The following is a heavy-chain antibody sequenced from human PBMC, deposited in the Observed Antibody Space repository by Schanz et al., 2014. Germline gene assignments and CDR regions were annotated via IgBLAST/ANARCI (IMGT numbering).Heavy chain of an antibody. Sequence: QVQLVQSGAEVRKPGASVKVSCKASGYTLSAYSLHWVRQAPGQGLEWMGWINGYNGHTLYAQKFQGRVTMTTDTSTSTSYMELRSLRSDDTAVYYCARGFDFWDRWGQGTLVIVSS. V-gene: IGHV1-18*01. CDR1: GYTLSAYS. CDR3: ARGFDFWDR. CDR2: INGYNGHT. J-gene: IGHJ4*02. D-gene: IGHD3-3*01.